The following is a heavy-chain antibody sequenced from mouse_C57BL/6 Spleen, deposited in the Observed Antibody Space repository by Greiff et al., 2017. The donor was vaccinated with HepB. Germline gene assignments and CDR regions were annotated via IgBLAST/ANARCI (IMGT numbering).Heavy chain of an antibody. Sequence: EVKLMESGGGLVKPGGSLKLSCAASGFTFSSYAMSWVRQTPEKRLEWVATISDGGSYTYYPDNVKGRFTISRDNAKNNLYLQMSHLKSEDTAMYYCAREYYGSSVDYWGQGTTLTVSS. CDR1: GFTFSSYA. J-gene: IGHJ2*01. CDR2: ISDGGSYT. CDR3: AREYYGSSVDY. V-gene: IGHV5-4*01. D-gene: IGHD1-1*01.